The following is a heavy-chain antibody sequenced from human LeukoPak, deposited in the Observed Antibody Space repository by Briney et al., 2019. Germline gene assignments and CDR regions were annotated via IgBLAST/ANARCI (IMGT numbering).Heavy chain of an antibody. Sequence: KPSETLSLTCTVSGGSISSYYWSWIRQPAGKGLEWIGRIYTSGSTNYNPSLKSRVTMSVDTSKSQFSLKLSSVTAADTAVYYCAREMGALVVPAAHFDYWGQGTLVTVSS. J-gene: IGHJ4*02. CDR1: GGSISSYY. CDR2: IYTSGST. D-gene: IGHD2-2*01. V-gene: IGHV4-4*07. CDR3: AREMGALVVPAAHFDY.